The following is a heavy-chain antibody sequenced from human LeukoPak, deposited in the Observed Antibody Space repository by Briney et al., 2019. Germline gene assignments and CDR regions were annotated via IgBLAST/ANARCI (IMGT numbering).Heavy chain of an antibody. CDR1: GYTFTSYG. CDR3: AREVMYYYDSSGWWGYFDY. CDR2: ISACNGNT. V-gene: IGHV1-18*01. Sequence: GASVKVSCKASGYTFTSYGISWVRQAPGQGLEWMGWISACNGNTNYAQKLQGRVTMATDTSTSTAYMELRSLRSDDTAVYYCAREVMYYYDSSGWWGYFDYWGQGTLVTVSS. J-gene: IGHJ4*02. D-gene: IGHD3-22*01.